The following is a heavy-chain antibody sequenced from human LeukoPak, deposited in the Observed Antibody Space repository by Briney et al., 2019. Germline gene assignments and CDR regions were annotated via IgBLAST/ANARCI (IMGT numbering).Heavy chain of an antibody. Sequence: GASVKVSCKASGYTFTSYGISWVRQAPGQGLEWMGWISAYNGNTNYAQKLQGRVTMTTDTSTSTAYMELRSLRSDDTAVYYCARVDYYDSSGYYHFDYWGQGTLVTVSS. CDR1: GYTFTSYG. D-gene: IGHD3-22*01. CDR2: ISAYNGNT. J-gene: IGHJ4*02. CDR3: ARVDYYDSSGYYHFDY. V-gene: IGHV1-18*01.